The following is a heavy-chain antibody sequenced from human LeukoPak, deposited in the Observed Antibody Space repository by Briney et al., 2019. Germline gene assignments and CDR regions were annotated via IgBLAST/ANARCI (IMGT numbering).Heavy chain of an antibody. CDR1: GVSISSGGYY. Sequence: SQTLSLTCTVSGVSISSGGYYWTWIRQHPGKGLEWIGYIYYSGSTYYNPSLKSRVTISVDTSKNQFSLKLSSVTAADTAVYYCARALQTTVARYFDYWGQGTLVTVSS. D-gene: IGHD4-17*01. V-gene: IGHV4-31*03. CDR2: IYYSGST. CDR3: ARALQTTVARYFDY. J-gene: IGHJ4*02.